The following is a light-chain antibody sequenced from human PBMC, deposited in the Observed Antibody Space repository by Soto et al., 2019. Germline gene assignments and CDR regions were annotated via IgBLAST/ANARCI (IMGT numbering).Light chain of an antibody. Sequence: IVMTQTPLSSTVTLGQPASISCRSSQSLVHSDGNTYLSWLQXRQGQPQRLXIYKISNRFSGVPDRFTGSGEGTGGKMKISRVAPEDGGTYYCMQETQFPFTFGGGTKGDIK. CDR1: QSLVHSDGNTY. J-gene: IGKJ4*01. V-gene: IGKV2-24*01. CDR2: KIS. CDR3: MQETQFPFT.